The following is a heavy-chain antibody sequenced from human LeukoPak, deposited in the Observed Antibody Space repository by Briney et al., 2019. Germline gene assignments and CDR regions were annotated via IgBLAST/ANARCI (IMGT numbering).Heavy chain of an antibody. Sequence: GGSLRLSCAASGFTVSSIYMSWVRQAPGKGLEWVSLIYSGGSTYYADSVKGRFTISRDNSKNTLYLQMNSLRAEDTAVYYCAKSVREWLEYFDYWGQGTLVTVSS. CDR1: GFTVSSIY. J-gene: IGHJ4*02. D-gene: IGHD6-19*01. CDR3: AKSVREWLEYFDY. CDR2: IYSGGST. V-gene: IGHV3-66*01.